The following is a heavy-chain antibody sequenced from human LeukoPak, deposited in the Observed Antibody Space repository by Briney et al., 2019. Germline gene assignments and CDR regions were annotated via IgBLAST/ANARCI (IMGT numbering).Heavy chain of an antibody. CDR3: ARVRHIVVVTAIQASWTPTTNNWFDP. D-gene: IGHD2-21*02. CDR2: IYHSGST. J-gene: IGHJ5*02. Sequence: PSETLSLTCTVSGYSISSGYYWGWIRQPPGKGLEWIGSIYHSGSTYYNPSLKSRVTISVDTSKNQFSLKLSSVTAADTAVYYCARVRHIVVVTAIQASWTPTTNNWFDPWGQGTLVTVSS. V-gene: IGHV4-38-2*02. CDR1: GYSISSGYY.